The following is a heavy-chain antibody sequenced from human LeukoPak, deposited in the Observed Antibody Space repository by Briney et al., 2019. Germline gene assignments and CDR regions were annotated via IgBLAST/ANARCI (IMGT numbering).Heavy chain of an antibody. CDR2: ILVDGSTK. J-gene: IGHJ6*02. CDR1: GFSFSSYT. CDR3: SRDWGLDA. Sequence: GGSLSLSCAASGFSFSSYTMPGVRQAPGKGPEWVAVILVDGSTKYYADTVRGRFTISRDNSKNTVYLQMNSLRIEDTAVYYCSRDWGLDAWGQGTAVIVSS. V-gene: IGHV3-30-3*01.